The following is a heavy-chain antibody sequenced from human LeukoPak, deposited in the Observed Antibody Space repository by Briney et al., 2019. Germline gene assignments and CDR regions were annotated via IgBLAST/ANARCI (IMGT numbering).Heavy chain of an antibody. Sequence: ASVKVSCKASGYTFTGYYMHWVRQAPGQGLEGMGWINPNSGGTNYAQKFQGRVTMTRDTSISTAYMEQSRLRSDDTAVYYCARDLLPDYSNYVFDYWGQGTLVTVSS. CDR1: GYTFTGYY. CDR2: INPNSGGT. V-gene: IGHV1-2*02. CDR3: ARDLLPDYSNYVFDY. J-gene: IGHJ4*02. D-gene: IGHD4-11*01.